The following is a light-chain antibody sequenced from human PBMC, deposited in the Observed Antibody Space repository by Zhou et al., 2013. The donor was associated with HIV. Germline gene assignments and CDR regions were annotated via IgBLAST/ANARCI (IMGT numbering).Light chain of an antibody. Sequence: DIQMTQSPSSLSASVGDRVTITCRASRTISSYLNWYQQKPGKAPKLLIYFASSLHSGVPSRFSGSGSGTDFTLTISSLQPEDFATYYCQQTYSVLSFGGGTKVEI. CDR2: FAS. CDR3: QQTYSVLS. V-gene: IGKV1-39*01. CDR1: RTISSY. J-gene: IGKJ4*01.